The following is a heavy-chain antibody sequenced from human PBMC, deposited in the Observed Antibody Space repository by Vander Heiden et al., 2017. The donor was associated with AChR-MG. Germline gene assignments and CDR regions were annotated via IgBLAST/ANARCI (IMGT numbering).Heavy chain of an antibody. CDR1: GFTFSSYW. J-gene: IGHJ3*02. D-gene: IGHD3-10*01. Sequence: EVQLVESGGGLVQPGGSLRLSCAASGFTFSSYWMSWVGEASGKGLGGVANIKQEGREKNYVDWVKGRFTISRDNAKNSRYLQMNSMRAADTAVYYCAREKGCVGGSAFDIWGQGKMVTVSS. V-gene: IGHV3-7*03. CDR3: AREKGCVGGSAFDI. CDR2: IKQEGREK.